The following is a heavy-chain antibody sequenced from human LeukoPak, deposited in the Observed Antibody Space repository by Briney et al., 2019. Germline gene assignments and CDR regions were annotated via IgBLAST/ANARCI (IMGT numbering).Heavy chain of an antibody. CDR1: GYTFTSYD. J-gene: IGHJ6*03. CDR3: ARDQVYYYGSGSLRSHEYYYYMDV. CDR2: MNPNSGNT. D-gene: IGHD3-10*01. V-gene: IGHV1-8*01. Sequence: ASVKVSCKASGYTFTSYDINWVRQATGQGLEWMGWMNPNSGNTGYAQKFQGRVTMTRNTSISTAYMELSSLRSEDTAVYYCARDQVYYYGSGSLRSHEYYYYMDVWGKGTTVTVSS.